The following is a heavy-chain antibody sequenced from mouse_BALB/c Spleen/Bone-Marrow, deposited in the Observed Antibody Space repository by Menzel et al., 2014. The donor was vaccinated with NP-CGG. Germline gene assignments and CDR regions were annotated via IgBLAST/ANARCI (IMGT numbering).Heavy chain of an antibody. J-gene: IGHJ4*01. Sequence: VQVVESGPGLVAPSQSLSFTCTVSGFSLTSYGVYWVRQPPGKGLEWLGVIGAGGSTNYNSALMSRLSISKDNSKSQVFLKMHSLQTDDTAMYYCARSPTSSWAMDYWGQGTSVTVSS. D-gene: IGHD1-1*01. CDR2: IGAGGST. CDR3: ARSPTSSWAMDY. V-gene: IGHV2-9*02. CDR1: GFSLTSYG.